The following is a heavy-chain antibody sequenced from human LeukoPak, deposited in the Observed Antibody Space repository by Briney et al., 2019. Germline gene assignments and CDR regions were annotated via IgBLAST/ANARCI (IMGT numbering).Heavy chain of an antibody. J-gene: IGHJ5*02. CDR2: INHSGST. CDR1: GGSFSGYY. CDR3: ARLISTDRTGHNWFDP. Sequence: PSETLSLTCAVYGGSFSGYYWSWLRQPPGEGLEWIGEINHSGSTNYNPSLKSRVTISVGTSKNQFSLKLSSVTAADTAVYYCARLISTDRTGHNWFDPWGQGTLVTVSS. D-gene: IGHD1-14*01. V-gene: IGHV4-34*01.